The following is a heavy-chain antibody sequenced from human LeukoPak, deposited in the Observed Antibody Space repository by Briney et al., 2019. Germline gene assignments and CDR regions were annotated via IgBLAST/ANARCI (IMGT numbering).Heavy chain of an antibody. D-gene: IGHD3-3*01. Sequence: GGSLRLSCAASGFTFDDYAMHWVRQAPGKGLEWVSGISWNSGSIGYADSVRGRFTISRDNAKNSPYLQMNSLRAEDTAVYYCARAEWSNWYFDLWGRGTLVTVSS. CDR2: ISWNSGSI. CDR1: GFTFDDYA. CDR3: ARAEWSNWYFDL. J-gene: IGHJ2*01. V-gene: IGHV3-9*01.